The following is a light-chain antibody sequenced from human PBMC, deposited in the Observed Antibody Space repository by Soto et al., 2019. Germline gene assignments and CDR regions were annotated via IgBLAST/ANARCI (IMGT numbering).Light chain of an antibody. CDR1: SSDVGLYDY. V-gene: IGLV2-8*01. J-gene: IGLJ1*01. Sequence: QSVLTQPRSASGSPGQSVTISCTGTSSDVGLYDYVSWYQQHPGKVPKLLIYEVTQRPSGVPDRFSGSKSGNTASLTVSGLQAEDEADYYCSSYGGNSNYVFGTGTKVTVL. CDR2: EVT. CDR3: SSYGGNSNYV.